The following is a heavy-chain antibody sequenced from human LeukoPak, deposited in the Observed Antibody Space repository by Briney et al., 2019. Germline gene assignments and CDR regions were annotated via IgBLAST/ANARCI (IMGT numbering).Heavy chain of an antibody. D-gene: IGHD6-19*01. Sequence: SETLSLTCTVPGGSITNYYWSWIRQSPGKGREGGGYIHYSGSTNYNPSLKRRVTISIDTSNNQFSLEMSSVAAAETAVYYCARDVGGPFSSGWYAVFDSWGQGALVTVSS. CDR2: IHYSGST. CDR3: ARDVGGPFSSGWYAVFDS. V-gene: IGHV4-59*01. J-gene: IGHJ4*02. CDR1: GGSITNYY.